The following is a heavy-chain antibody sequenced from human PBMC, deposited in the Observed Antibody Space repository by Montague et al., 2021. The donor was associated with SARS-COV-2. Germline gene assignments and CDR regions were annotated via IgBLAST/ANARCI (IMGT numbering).Heavy chain of an antibody. CDR1: GGSFSSYY. D-gene: IGHD2-21*02. V-gene: IGHV4-34*01. J-gene: IGHJ5*02. CDR2: INHSGSS. Sequence: SETLSITCTVSGGSFSSYYWSWIRQPPGKGLEWIAEINHSGSSNYNPSLQSRVTMSEDTSKNQFSLKLNSVNVADTAVYHCARLAYCGADCFSGWEFFFDPGGQGTLGTVSS. CDR3: ARLAYCGADCFSGWEFFFDP.